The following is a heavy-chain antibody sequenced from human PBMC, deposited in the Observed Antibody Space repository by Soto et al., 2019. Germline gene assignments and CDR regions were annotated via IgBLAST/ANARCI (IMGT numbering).Heavy chain of an antibody. CDR3: AREVSIAAPGLHGMDV. V-gene: IGHV3-30-3*01. CDR2: ISYDGSNK. D-gene: IGHD6-6*01. CDR1: GFTFSSYA. Sequence: PGGSLRLSCAASGFTFSSYAMHWVRQAPGKGLEWVAVISYDGSNKYYADSVKGRFTISRDNSKNTLYLQMNSLRAEDTAVYYCAREVSIAAPGLHGMDVCGEGTTVTLSS. J-gene: IGHJ6*02.